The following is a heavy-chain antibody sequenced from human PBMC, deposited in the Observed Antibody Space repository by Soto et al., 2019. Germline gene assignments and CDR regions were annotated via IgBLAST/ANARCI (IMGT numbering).Heavy chain of an antibody. J-gene: IGHJ2*01. CDR1: GFTLRNHG. D-gene: IGHD3-22*01. CDR2: VSFDGRDE. Sequence: QVQLVESGGGVVQPGRSLRLSCAVSGFTLRNHGMHWVRQSPGKGLEWVAVVSFDGRDEYYANSVKGRFTVSRDNSRNTVYLQMNSLKDEDTAVYYCTKLCRSLGFGSMRYFDSSDSDWYLDLCGRGTLVTVSS. CDR3: TKLCRSLGFGSMRYFDSSDSDWYLDL. V-gene: IGHV3-30*18.